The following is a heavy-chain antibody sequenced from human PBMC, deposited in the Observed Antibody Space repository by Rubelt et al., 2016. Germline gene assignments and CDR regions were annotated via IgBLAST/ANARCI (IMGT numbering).Heavy chain of an antibody. CDR3: AKVVSTTGLWYFDY. Sequence: GGSLRLSCAASGFTFSNYAMTWVRQAPGKGLEWVSAIDSGAVNTYYADSVKGRFTISRDNSKNTLYLQMNSLRAEDTAVYYCAKVVSTTGLWYFDYWGQGTLVTVSS. J-gene: IGHJ4*02. D-gene: IGHD2/OR15-2a*01. CDR1: GFTFSNYA. CDR2: IDSGAVNT. V-gene: IGHV3-23*01.